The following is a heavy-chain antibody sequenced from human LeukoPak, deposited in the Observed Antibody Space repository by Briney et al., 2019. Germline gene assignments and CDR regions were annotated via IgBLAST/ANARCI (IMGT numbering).Heavy chain of an antibody. J-gene: IGHJ4*02. CDR3: AKTTDGYSSGRYPGWPIDY. V-gene: IGHV3-23*01. D-gene: IGHD6-19*01. CDR2: ISGSGGDT. Sequence: GGSLRLSCAAAGFACRSDAIYWGRQVPGKGLQKVSGISGSGGDTYFADSVRGRFTISRDNSKNTVFLQMDSLRAEDTAVYYCAKTTDGYSSGRYPGWPIDYWGQGTLVTVSS. CDR1: GFACRSDA.